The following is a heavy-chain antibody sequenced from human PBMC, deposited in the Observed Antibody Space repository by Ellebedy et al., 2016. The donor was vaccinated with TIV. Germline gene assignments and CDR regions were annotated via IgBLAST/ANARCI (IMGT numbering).Heavy chain of an antibody. J-gene: IGHJ3*02. CDR1: GYDFTSYW. D-gene: IGHD3/OR15-3a*01. CDR3: ARALLRTGGAFHM. V-gene: IGHV5-51*01. CDR2: IFPGDSDT. Sequence: GESLKISCKGSGYDFTSYWVGWVRQMPGKGLEWMGIIFPGDSDTRYSPSFQGQVTISADRSTSTAYLQWSSLKASDTAMYYCARALLRTGGAFHMWGQGTMVTVSS.